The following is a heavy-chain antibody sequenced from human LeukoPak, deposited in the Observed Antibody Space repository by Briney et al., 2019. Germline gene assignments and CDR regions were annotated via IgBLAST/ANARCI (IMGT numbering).Heavy chain of an antibody. CDR2: IYWNDDK. D-gene: IGHD3-16*02. V-gene: IGHV2-5*01. Sequence: SGPTLVKPTPTLTLTCTFSGFSLSTSGVGVGWIRQPPGKALEWVALIYWNDDKRYSPSLKSRLTITKDTSKNQVVLTMTNMDPVDTAAYYCAHSDYDYVWGSYRPFDYWGQGTLVTVSS. CDR3: AHSDYDYVWGSYRPFDY. CDR1: GFSLSTSGVG. J-gene: IGHJ4*02.